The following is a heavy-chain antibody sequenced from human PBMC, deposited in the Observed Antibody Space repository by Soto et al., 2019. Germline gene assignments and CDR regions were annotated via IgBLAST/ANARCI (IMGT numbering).Heavy chain of an antibody. Sequence: ASVKVSCKASGYTFTSYGISWVRQAPGQGLEWMGWISAYNGNTNYAQKLQGRVTMTTDTSTSTAYMELRSLRSDDTAVYYCTRWSGYDFWSGAYDYWGQATLVTVSS. CDR3: TRWSGYDFWSGAYDY. D-gene: IGHD3-3*01. V-gene: IGHV1-18*01. J-gene: IGHJ4*02. CDR2: ISAYNGNT. CDR1: GYTFTSYG.